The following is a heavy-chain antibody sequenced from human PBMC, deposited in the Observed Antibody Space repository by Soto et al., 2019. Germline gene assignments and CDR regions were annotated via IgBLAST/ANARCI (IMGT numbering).Heavy chain of an antibody. CDR1: GFTFSNAW. V-gene: IGHV3-15*01. J-gene: IGHJ5*02. Sequence: GGSLRLSCAASGFTFSNAWMSWVRQAPGKGLEWVGRIKSKTDGGTTDCAAPVKGRFTISRDDSKNTLYLQMNSLKTEDTAVYYCSIAVAARGWFDPWGQGTLVTVSS. CDR3: SIAVAARGWFDP. CDR2: IKSKTDGGTT. D-gene: IGHD6-19*01.